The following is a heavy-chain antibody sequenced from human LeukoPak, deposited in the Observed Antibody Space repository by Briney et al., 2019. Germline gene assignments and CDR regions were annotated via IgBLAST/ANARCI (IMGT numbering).Heavy chain of an antibody. D-gene: IGHD1-20*01. Sequence: GGSLRLSCAVSGFTFSSYWMHWVRQAPGKGLVWVSRINSDGSTTSYADSVKGRFTISRDNAKNTLYLQMNSLRAEDTAVYYCASEPRKYNWTPGGAFDIWGQGTMVTVSS. V-gene: IGHV3-74*01. J-gene: IGHJ3*02. CDR2: INSDGSTT. CDR1: GFTFSSYW. CDR3: ASEPRKYNWTPGGAFDI.